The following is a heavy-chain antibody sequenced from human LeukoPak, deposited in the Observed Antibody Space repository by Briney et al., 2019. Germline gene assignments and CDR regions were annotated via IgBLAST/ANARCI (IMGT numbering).Heavy chain of an antibody. CDR2: ISSSSSYI. V-gene: IGHV3-21*04. CDR3: ARPHHYYDSSGYNYDAFDI. CDR1: GFTFSSYS. Sequence: GGSLRLSCAASGFTFSSYSMNWVRQAPGKGLEWVSSISSSSSYIYYADSVKGRFTISRDNAKNSLYLQMNSLRAEDTAVYYCARPHHYYDSSGYNYDAFDIWGQGTMVTVSS. D-gene: IGHD3-22*01. J-gene: IGHJ3*02.